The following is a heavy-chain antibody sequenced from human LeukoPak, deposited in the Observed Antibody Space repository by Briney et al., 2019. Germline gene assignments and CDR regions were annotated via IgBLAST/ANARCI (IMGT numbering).Heavy chain of an antibody. CDR3: ARVSAWSSGWYATYYYYMDV. Sequence: ETLSLTCTVSGGSISNKYWSWVRQAPGKGLEWVSVIYSGGSTYYADSVKGRFTISRDNSKNTLYLQMNSLRAEDTAVYYCARVSAWSSGWYATYYYYMDVWGKGTTVTISS. J-gene: IGHJ6*03. V-gene: IGHV3-53*01. D-gene: IGHD6-19*01. CDR1: GGSISNKY. CDR2: IYSGGST.